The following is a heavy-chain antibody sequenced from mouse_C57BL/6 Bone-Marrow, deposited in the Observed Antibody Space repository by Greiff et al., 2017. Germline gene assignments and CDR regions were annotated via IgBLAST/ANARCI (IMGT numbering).Heavy chain of an antibody. CDR3: ARDRDWDVWFAY. V-gene: IGHV5-4*01. J-gene: IGHJ3*01. CDR1: GFTFSSYA. Sequence: EVKLLESGGGLVKPGGSLKLSCAASGFTFSSYAMSWVRQTPVKRLEWVATISDGGSYTYYPDNVKGRFTISRDNAKNNLYLQMSHLKSEDTAMYYCARDRDWDVWFAYWGQGTLVTVSA. D-gene: IGHD4-1*01. CDR2: ISDGGSYT.